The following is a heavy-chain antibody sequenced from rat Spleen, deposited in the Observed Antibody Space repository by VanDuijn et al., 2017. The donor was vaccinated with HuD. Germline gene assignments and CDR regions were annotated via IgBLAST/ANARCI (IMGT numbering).Heavy chain of an antibody. V-gene: IGHV2-45*01. Sequence: QVQLKESGPGLVQPSQTLSLTCTVSGFSLTSYSVSWVRQPPGKGLEWMGVMWSGGSTDYNSALKSRLSIRRDTSKNQVFLKMNSLQSEDTTTYYCARGGNYGSYSYYFDYWGQGVMVTVSS. D-gene: IGHD1-3*01. CDR2: MWSGGST. CDR1: GFSLTSYS. J-gene: IGHJ2*01. CDR3: ARGGNYGSYSYYFDY.